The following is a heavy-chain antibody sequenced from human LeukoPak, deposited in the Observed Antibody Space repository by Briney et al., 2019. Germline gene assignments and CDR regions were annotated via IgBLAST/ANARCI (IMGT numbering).Heavy chain of an antibody. V-gene: IGHV3-48*01. J-gene: IGHJ4*02. Sequence: GGSLRLSCAASGFTFSSFSMNWVRQAPGRGLEWVSHISSNNIAYADSVKGRFTISRDNAKNSLYLQMNSLRAEDTAVYYCARDHNWVFDSWGQGTLVTVSS. CDR1: GFTFSSFS. D-gene: IGHD1-1*01. CDR2: ISSNNI. CDR3: ARDHNWVFDS.